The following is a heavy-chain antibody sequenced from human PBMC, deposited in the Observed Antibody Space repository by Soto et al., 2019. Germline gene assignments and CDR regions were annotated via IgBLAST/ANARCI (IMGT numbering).Heavy chain of an antibody. V-gene: IGHV4-4*02. J-gene: IGHJ4*02. CDR2: IYYTGST. CDR1: GGSISSSNW. D-gene: IGHD3-16*01. Sequence: PSETLSLTCAVSGGSISSSNWWSWVRQPAGMGLEWIGYIYYTGSTYYNPSLKSRVTISVDTSKNQFSLKLSSVTAADTAVYYCARDPRGAHYFDYWGQGTPVTVSS. CDR3: ARDPRGAHYFDY.